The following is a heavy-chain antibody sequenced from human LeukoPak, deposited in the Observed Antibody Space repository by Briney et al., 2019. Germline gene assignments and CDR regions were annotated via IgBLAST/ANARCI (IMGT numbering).Heavy chain of an antibody. CDR3: ARVVVAANPDAFDI. CDR1: GFTFGNYN. J-gene: IGHJ3*02. Sequence: GGSLRLSCAASGFTFGNYNINWVRQAPGKGLEWLSYISSSSSTIYYAHSVKGRFTISRDNAKNSLYLQMNSLRDEDTAVYYCARVVVAANPDAFDIWGQGTMVTVSS. D-gene: IGHD2-15*01. V-gene: IGHV3-48*02. CDR2: ISSSSSTI.